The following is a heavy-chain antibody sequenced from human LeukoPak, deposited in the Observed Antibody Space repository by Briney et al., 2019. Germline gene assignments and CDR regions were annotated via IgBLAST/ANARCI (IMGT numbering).Heavy chain of an antibody. Sequence: PSETLSLTCTVSGGSISSYYWSWIRQPPGKGLEWIGYIYYSGSTNYNPSLKSRVTISVDTSKNQFSLKLSSVTAADTAVYYCARVGSSSVWGWFDPWGQGTLVTVSS. D-gene: IGHD6-6*01. V-gene: IGHV4-59*01. CDR3: ARVGSSSVWGWFDP. CDR2: IYYSGST. J-gene: IGHJ5*02. CDR1: GGSISSYY.